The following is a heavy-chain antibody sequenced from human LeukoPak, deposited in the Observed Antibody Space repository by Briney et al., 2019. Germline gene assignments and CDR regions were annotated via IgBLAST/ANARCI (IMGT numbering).Heavy chain of an antibody. Sequence: GGSLRLSCAASGFTFSSYAMHWVRQAPGKGLEYVSAISSNGGSTYYANSVKGRFTISRDNSKNTLHLQMGSLRAEDMAVYYCARAGWEMATSHFDYWGQGTLVTVSS. D-gene: IGHD5-24*01. CDR1: GFTFSSYA. CDR3: ARAGWEMATSHFDY. CDR2: ISSNGGST. J-gene: IGHJ4*02. V-gene: IGHV3-64*01.